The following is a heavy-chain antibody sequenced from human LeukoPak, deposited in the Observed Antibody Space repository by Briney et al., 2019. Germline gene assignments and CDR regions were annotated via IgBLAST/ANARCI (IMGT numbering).Heavy chain of an antibody. CDR1: GDFITAYY. V-gene: IGHV4-59*01. J-gene: IGHJ4*02. CDR2: IYYSGST. CDR3: ARAGDYGIKD. Sequence: PSETLSLTCTVSGDFITAYYWSWIRQPPGKGLEWIGYIYYSGSTNYNPSLKSRVIISVDTSKNQFSLKLNSVTAADTAVYYCARAGDYGIKDWGQGTLVTVSS. D-gene: IGHD4-17*01.